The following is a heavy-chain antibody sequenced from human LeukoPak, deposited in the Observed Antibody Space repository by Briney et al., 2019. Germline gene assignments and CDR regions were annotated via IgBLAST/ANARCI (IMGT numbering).Heavy chain of an antibody. Sequence: PGRSLRLSCAASGFTFSSYGMHWVRQAPGKGLEWVAVIWYDGSNKYYADSVKGRFTISRDNSKNTLYLQMNSLRAEDTAVYYCARDAYSSSPKPDYWGQGTLVTVSS. CDR1: GFTFSSYG. V-gene: IGHV3-33*01. CDR2: IWYDGSNK. D-gene: IGHD6-19*01. CDR3: ARDAYSSSPKPDY. J-gene: IGHJ4*02.